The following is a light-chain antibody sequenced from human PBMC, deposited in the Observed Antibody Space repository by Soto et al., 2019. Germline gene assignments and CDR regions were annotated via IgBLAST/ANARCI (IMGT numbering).Light chain of an antibody. CDR1: QSVSIK. J-gene: IGKJ5*01. CDR2: DTS. CDR3: QQLNSYPSIT. Sequence: EIVLTQSPGTLSLSPGERATLSCRASQSVSIKLAWYQQKPGQAPRLLIYDTSTRATGIPARFSGSGSGTEFTLTISSLQPEDFATYYCQQLNSYPSITFGQGTRLEIK. V-gene: IGKV3-15*01.